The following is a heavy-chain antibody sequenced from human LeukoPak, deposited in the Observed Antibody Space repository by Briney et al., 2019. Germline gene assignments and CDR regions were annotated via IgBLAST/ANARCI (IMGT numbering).Heavy chain of an antibody. CDR1: GGSISSGGYY. CDR2: IYYSGST. D-gene: IGHD1-26*01. Sequence: SQTLSLTCTVSGGSISSGGYYWSWIRQHPGKGLEWIGYIYYSGSTYYNPSLKSRVTMSVDTSKNQSSLKLSSVTAADTAVYYCACGRIVGARGAFDIWGQGTMVTVSS. CDR3: ACGRIVGARGAFDI. J-gene: IGHJ3*02. V-gene: IGHV4-31*03.